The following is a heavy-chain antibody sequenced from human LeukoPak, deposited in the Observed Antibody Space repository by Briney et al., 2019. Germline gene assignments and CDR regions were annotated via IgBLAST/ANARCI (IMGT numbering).Heavy chain of an antibody. CDR3: AKRSCSGGSCNFDY. CDR2: ISDSGAAT. J-gene: IGHJ4*02. V-gene: IGHV3-23*01. CDR1: GFTFRSYA. Sequence: GGPLRLSCAASGFTFRSYAMSWVRQAPGKGLEWVSAISDSGAATNYADSVKGRLTISRDNSKNTLYLQMNSLRAEDTAVYYCAKRSCSGGSCNFDYWGQGSLVTVSS. D-gene: IGHD2-15*01.